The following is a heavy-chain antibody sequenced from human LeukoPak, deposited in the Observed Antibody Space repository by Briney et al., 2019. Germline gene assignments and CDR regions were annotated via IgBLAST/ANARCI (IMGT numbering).Heavy chain of an antibody. CDR1: GGSINYYY. CDR3: AREGRGIAARQTHIDY. D-gene: IGHD6-6*01. J-gene: IGHJ4*02. V-gene: IGHV4-4*07. CDR2: IYTSGST. Sequence: SETLSLTCTVSGGSINYYYWSWIRQTPGKGLEWIGRIYTSGSTNYNPSLKSRVTMSVDTSKNQFSLKLSSVTAADTAVYYCAREGRGIAARQTHIDYWGQGTLVTVSS.